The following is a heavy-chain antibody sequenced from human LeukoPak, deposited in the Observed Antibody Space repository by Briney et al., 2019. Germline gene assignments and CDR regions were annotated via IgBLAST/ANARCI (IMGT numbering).Heavy chain of an antibody. D-gene: IGHD3-3*02. CDR3: ASIRDPNRYYYYGMDV. CDR2: IYSGGST. V-gene: IGHV3-53*04. J-gene: IGHJ6*02. Sequence: GSLRLSCAASGFTVSSNYMSWVRQAPGKGLEWVSVIYSGGSTCYADSVKGRFTISRHNSKNTLYLQMNSLRAEDTAVYYCASIRDPNRYYYYGMDVWGQGTTVTVSS. CDR1: GFTVSSNY.